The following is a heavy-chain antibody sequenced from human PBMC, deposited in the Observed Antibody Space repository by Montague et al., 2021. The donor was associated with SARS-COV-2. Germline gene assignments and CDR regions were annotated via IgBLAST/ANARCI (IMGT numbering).Heavy chain of an antibody. D-gene: IGHD3-10*01. CDR2: IYTSGST. CDR1: GGSISSGSYY. J-gene: IGHJ6*01. Sequence: TLSLTCTVSGGSISSGSYYWSWIRQPPGKGLEWIGRIYTSGSTNYNPSLKSRVTISVDTSKNQFSLKLSSVTAADTAVYYCARVGVGTMVRGVIPPYYYYGM. V-gene: IGHV4-61*02. CDR3: ARVGVGTMVRGVIPPYYYYGM.